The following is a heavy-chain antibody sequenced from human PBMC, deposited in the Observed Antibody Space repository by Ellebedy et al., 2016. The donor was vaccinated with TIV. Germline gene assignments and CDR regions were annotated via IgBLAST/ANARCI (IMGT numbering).Heavy chain of an antibody. J-gene: IGHJ3*01. V-gene: IGHV3-7*01. CDR1: GFTFSSYW. CDR2: INQDGSEK. Sequence: GGSLRLSCAAPGFTFSSYWMSWVRQAPGKGLEWVANINQDGSEKYYVDSVRGRFTISRDNAKNSLYLQMNMLGADDSAVYYCATDGSYGDYRSPAHAFEFWGQGTMVTVSS. D-gene: IGHD4-17*01. CDR3: ATDGSYGDYRSPAHAFEF.